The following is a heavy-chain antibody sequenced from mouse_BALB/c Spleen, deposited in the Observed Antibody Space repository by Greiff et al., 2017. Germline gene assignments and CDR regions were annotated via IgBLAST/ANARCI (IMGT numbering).Heavy chain of an antibody. CDR1: GFTFSDYG. Sequence: EVQRVESGGGLVQPGGSRKLSCAASGFTFSDYGMAWVRQAPGKGPEWVAFISNLAYSIYYADTVTGRFTISREYAKNTLYLEMSSLRSEDTAMYYCARNYGSSYDYAMDYWGQGTSVTVSS. D-gene: IGHD1-1*01. J-gene: IGHJ4*01. CDR3: ARNYGSSYDYAMDY. V-gene: IGHV5-15*02. CDR2: ISNLAYSI.